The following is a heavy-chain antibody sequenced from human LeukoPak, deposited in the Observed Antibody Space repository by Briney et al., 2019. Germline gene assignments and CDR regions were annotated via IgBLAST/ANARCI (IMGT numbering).Heavy chain of an antibody. V-gene: IGHV3-30*18. Sequence: PGGSLRLSCAASGFTFSIYGMHWVRQAPGKWLEWVAVISYDGSNKYYADSVKGRFTISRDNSKNTLYLQMNSLRAEDTAVYSCAKGLGDRGDYVDYWGQGTLVTVSS. CDR3: AKGLGDRGDYVDY. D-gene: IGHD3-16*01. CDR2: ISYDGSNK. CDR1: GFTFSIYG. J-gene: IGHJ4*02.